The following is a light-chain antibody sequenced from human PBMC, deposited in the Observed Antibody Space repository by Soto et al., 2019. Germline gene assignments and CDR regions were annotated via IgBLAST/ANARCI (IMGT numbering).Light chain of an antibody. Sequence: QSALTQPPSASGSPGQSVTISCTGTSSDIGGYNYVSWYQQHPGTAPKLMIYEVSQRPSGVPDCFSGSKSGNTASLTVSGLQAEDEADYYCSSYAGSNNFVVFGGGTKLTVL. J-gene: IGLJ2*01. CDR3: SSYAGSNNFVV. V-gene: IGLV2-8*01. CDR1: SSDIGGYNY. CDR2: EVS.